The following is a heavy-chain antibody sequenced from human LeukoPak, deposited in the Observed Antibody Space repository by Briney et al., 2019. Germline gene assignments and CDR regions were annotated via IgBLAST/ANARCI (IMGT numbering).Heavy chain of an antibody. V-gene: IGHV3-23*01. Sequence: GGSLRLSCAASGFTFSNYVMMWVRQAPGKGLDWVSTISVHGGSPNYADSVKGRFTISRDNSKNTLYLQMNSLRAEDTALYYCARGLREFDFWSGYATWGQGTLVTVSS. CDR3: ARGLREFDFWSGYAT. D-gene: IGHD3-3*01. CDR2: ISVHGGSP. J-gene: IGHJ5*02. CDR1: GFTFSNYV.